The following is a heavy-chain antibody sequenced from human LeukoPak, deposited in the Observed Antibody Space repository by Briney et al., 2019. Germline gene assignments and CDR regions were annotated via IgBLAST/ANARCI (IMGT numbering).Heavy chain of an antibody. J-gene: IGHJ4*02. D-gene: IGHD6-19*01. CDR3: VRLGSGWSMDY. Sequence: AGGSLRLSCIASGFTFSGYGMHWVRQAPGKGLEWVALIWSDGSDKYYAESVKGRFTISRDNFKNTLYLQMNSLRGDDTAVYYCVRLGSGWSMDYWGQGTLVTVSS. V-gene: IGHV3-33*01. CDR2: IWSDGSDK. CDR1: GFTFSGYG.